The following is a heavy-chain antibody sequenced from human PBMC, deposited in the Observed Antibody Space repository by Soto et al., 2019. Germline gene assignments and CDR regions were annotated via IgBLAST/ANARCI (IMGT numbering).Heavy chain of an antibody. J-gene: IGHJ4*02. CDR1: GGSIDSFY. D-gene: IGHD6-6*01. CDR2: IYYSGSTT. CDR3: AGGHSWHLVDY. V-gene: IGHV4-59*01. Sequence: QMQLQESGPGLVKPSETLSLTCTVSGGSIDSFYWSWIRQFPGKGLEWIGYIYYSGSTTNYNPSLKSRATLSVDTSKNQFSLKMTSVTAADTAVYYCAGGHSWHLVDYWGQGSLVTVSS.